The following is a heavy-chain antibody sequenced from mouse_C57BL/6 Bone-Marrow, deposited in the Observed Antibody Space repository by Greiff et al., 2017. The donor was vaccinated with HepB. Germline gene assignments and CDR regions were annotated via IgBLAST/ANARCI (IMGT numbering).Heavy chain of an antibody. V-gene: IGHV14-4*01. CDR3: TSTGVPTGYFDV. J-gene: IGHJ1*03. D-gene: IGHD2-10*01. CDR2: IDPENGDT. Sequence: EVKLQQSGAELVRPGASVKLSCTASGFNIKDDYMHWVKQRPEQGLEWIGWIDPENGDTEYASKFQGKATITADTSSNTAYLQLCSLTSGDTAVYYCTSTGVPTGYFDVWGTGTAVTVSS. CDR1: GFNIKDDY.